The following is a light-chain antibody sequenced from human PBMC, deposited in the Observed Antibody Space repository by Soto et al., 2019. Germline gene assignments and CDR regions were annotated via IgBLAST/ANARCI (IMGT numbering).Light chain of an antibody. CDR2: DAS. CDR3: QQYNSYWT. Sequence: IQMTQSPSSLSASVGDRVTITCRASQSISSYLNWYQQKPGKAPKLLIYDASSLESGVPSRFSGSGSGTEFTLTISSLQPDDFATYYCQQYNSYWTFGQGTKVDIK. V-gene: IGKV1-5*01. J-gene: IGKJ1*01. CDR1: QSISSY.